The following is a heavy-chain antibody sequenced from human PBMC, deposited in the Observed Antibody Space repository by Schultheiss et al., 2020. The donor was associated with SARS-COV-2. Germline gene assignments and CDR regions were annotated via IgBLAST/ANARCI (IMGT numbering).Heavy chain of an antibody. CDR1: GGTFSSYA. Sequence: SVQVSCKASGGTFSSYAISWVRQAPGQGLKWMGGIIPIFGTANYAQKFQGRVTITADESTSTAYMELSSLRSEDTAVYYCAATYDFWSGSYWGQGTLVTVSS. D-gene: IGHD3-3*01. J-gene: IGHJ4*02. V-gene: IGHV1-69*13. CDR3: AATYDFWSGSY. CDR2: IIPIFGTA.